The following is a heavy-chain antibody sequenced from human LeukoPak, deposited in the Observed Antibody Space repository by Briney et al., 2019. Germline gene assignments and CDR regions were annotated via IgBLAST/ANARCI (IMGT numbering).Heavy chain of an antibody. CDR2: IYYTGSI. D-gene: IGHD6-13*01. CDR3: ARLSAAGTISVDS. CDR1: GASITTGSYY. V-gene: IGHV4-39*01. Sequence: PADTLSLTCTVSGASITTGSYYWGWIRQPPGKGLEWIWNIYYTGSIYYNPSLKCRVTISVDTSKNQFSLNLSSVTAADTAVYYCARLSAAGTISVDSWGQGTLVSVST. J-gene: IGHJ4*02.